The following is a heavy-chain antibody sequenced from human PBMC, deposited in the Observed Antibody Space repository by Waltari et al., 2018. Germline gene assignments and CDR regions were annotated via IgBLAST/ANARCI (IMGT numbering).Heavy chain of an antibody. D-gene: IGHD6-19*01. V-gene: IGHV5-51*03. Sequence: EVQLVQSGAEVKKPGESLKISCKGSGYSFTSYWIGWVRQMPGKGREWMGIIYPGDSDTRYSPSFQGQVTISADKSISTAYLQWSSLKASDTAMYYCARRRGAVAGNVGYYYGMDVWGQGTTVTVSS. CDR2: IYPGDSDT. CDR1: GYSFTSYW. CDR3: ARRRGAVAGNVGYYYGMDV. J-gene: IGHJ6*02.